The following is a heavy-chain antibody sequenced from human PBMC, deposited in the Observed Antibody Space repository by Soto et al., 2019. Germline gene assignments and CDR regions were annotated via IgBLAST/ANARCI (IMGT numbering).Heavy chain of an antibody. CDR2: IYYSGST. V-gene: IGHV4-59*12. Sequence: SETLSLTCTVSGGSISSYYWSWIRQPPGKGLEWIGYIYYSGSTNYNPSLKSRVTISVDRSKNQFSLKLSFVTAADTAVYYSAAGGGLPRYYWGQGTLVTVSS. CDR1: GGSISSYY. D-gene: IGHD5-12*01. CDR3: AAGGGLPRYY. J-gene: IGHJ4*02.